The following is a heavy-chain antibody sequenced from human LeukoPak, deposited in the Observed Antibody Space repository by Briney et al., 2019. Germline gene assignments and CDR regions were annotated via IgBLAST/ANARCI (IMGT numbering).Heavy chain of an antibody. CDR1: GGSISSGGYY. CDR2: IYHSGST. D-gene: IGHD3-3*01. CDR3: ARVRGLADFWSGYPHEPIAHDAFDI. J-gene: IGHJ3*02. V-gene: IGHV4-30-2*01. Sequence: PSEALSLTCTVSGGSISSGGYYWSWIRQPPGKGLEWIGYIYHSGSTYYNPSLKSRVTISVDTSKNQFSLKLSSVTAADTAVYYCARVRGLADFWSGYPHEPIAHDAFDIWGQGTMVTVSS.